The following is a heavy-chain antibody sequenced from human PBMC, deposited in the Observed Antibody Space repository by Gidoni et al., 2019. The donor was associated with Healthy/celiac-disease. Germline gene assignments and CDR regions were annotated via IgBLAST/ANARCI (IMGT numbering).Heavy chain of an antibody. V-gene: IGHV5-10-1*03. CDR3: ATRVGYYYDSSGGNDAFDI. CDR2: IYPSDSYT. D-gene: IGHD3-22*01. J-gene: IGHJ3*02. Sequence: EVQLVQSGAEVKKPGESLRISCKGSGYSFTSYWHSWVRQMPGKGLEWMGRIYPSDSYTNYSPAFQGHVTISADKSISTAYLQWSSLKASDTAMYYCATRVGYYYDSSGGNDAFDIWGQGTMVTVSS. CDR1: GYSFTSYW.